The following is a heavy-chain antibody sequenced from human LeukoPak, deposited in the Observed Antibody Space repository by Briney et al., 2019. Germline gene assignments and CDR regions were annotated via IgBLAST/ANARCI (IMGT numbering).Heavy chain of an antibody. J-gene: IGHJ1*01. CDR3: ARPPYCSSTSCYINFQH. V-gene: IGHV3-30*02. CDR2: IRYDGSYK. Sequence: GGSLRLSCAASGFTFNSYGMHWVRQAPGKGLEWVAFIRYDGSYKYYADSVKGRFTISRDNSKNTLYLQMNSLRPEDTAVYYCARPPYCSSTSCYINFQHWGQGTLVTVSS. D-gene: IGHD2-2*02. CDR1: GFTFNSYG.